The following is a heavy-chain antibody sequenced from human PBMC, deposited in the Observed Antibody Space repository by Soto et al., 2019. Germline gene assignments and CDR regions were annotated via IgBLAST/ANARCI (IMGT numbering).Heavy chain of an antibody. CDR2: ISSGGSYI. J-gene: IGHJ5*02. D-gene: IGHD1-26*01. V-gene: IGHV3-21*01. Sequence: EVQVVESGGGLVQPGGSLRLSCSFTFSMYSMSWVPQAPGKGLEWVASISSGGSYIKYADSVKGRFTISRDNAKNSVSLQMNSLRVDDTAVYFCTRDQGGSYDSWFDPWGQGTLVTVSS. CDR1: FTFSMYS. CDR3: TRDQGGSYDSWFDP.